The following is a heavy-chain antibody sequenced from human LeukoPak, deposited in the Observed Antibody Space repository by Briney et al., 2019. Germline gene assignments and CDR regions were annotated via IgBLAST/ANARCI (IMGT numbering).Heavy chain of an antibody. D-gene: IGHD3-16*02. Sequence: GGSLRLSCAASGFTFSSYWMSWVRQAPGKGLEWVANIKQDGSEKYYVDSVKGRFTISRDNAKNSLYLQMNSLRAEDTAVYYCARVNVYYDYVWGSYRYLPGLLDYWGQGTLVTVSS. CDR3: ARVNVYYDYVWGSYRYLPGLLDY. CDR1: GFTFSSYW. V-gene: IGHV3-7*01. J-gene: IGHJ4*02. CDR2: IKQDGSEK.